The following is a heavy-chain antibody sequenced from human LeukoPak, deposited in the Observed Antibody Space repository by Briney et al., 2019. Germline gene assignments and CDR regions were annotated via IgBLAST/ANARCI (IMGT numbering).Heavy chain of an antibody. Sequence: GGSLRLSCAASGFTFSSYSMNWVRQAPGKGLEWVSSISSSSSYIYYADSVKGRFTISRDNAKNSLYLQMNSLRAEDTAVYYCAREQDYGGNHDAFDIWGQGTMVTVSS. CDR1: GFTFSSYS. V-gene: IGHV3-21*01. CDR3: AREQDYGGNHDAFDI. J-gene: IGHJ3*02. D-gene: IGHD4-23*01. CDR2: ISSSSSYI.